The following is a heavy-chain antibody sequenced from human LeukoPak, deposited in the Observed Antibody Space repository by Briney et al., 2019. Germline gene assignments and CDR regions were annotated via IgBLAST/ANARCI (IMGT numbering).Heavy chain of an antibody. J-gene: IGHJ3*02. V-gene: IGHV3-7*01. CDR3: ARDILEMATITAPDAFDI. CDR1: GFTFSSYW. Sequence: PGGSLRLSCAASGFTFSSYWMSWVRQAPGKGLEGVANIKQDGSEKYYVDSVKGRFTISRDNAKNSLYLQMNSLRAEDTAVYYCARDILEMATITAPDAFDIWGQGTMVTVSS. D-gene: IGHD5-24*01. CDR2: IKQDGSEK.